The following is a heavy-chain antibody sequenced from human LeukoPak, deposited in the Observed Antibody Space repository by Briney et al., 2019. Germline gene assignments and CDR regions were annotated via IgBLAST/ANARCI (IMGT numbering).Heavy chain of an antibody. CDR2: ISSSGSTI. V-gene: IGHV3-11*04. CDR3: ARATDYYDSSDYYPNWFDP. J-gene: IGHJ5*02. Sequence: GGSLRLSCAASGFTFSDYYMSWIRQAPGKGLEWVSYISSSGSTIYYADSVKGRFTISRDNAKNSLYLQMNSLRAEDTAVYYCARATDYYDSSDYYPNWFDPWGQGTLVTVSS. D-gene: IGHD3-22*01. CDR1: GFTFSDYY.